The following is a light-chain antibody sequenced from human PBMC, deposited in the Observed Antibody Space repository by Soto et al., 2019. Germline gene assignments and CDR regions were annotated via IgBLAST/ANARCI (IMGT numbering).Light chain of an antibody. J-gene: IGLJ1*01. CDR1: NNDVGGYKG. CDR2: EVS. CDR3: LSYTRRDTYV. V-gene: IGLV2-18*02. Sequence: QSALTQAPSVAGSPGQSVTISCTGTNNDVGGYKGVSWYQQSPGTAPKLIIYEVSNRPSGVPGRFSGSKSGNTASLTISGLQAEDEADYYCLSYTRRDTYVFGPGTKATVL.